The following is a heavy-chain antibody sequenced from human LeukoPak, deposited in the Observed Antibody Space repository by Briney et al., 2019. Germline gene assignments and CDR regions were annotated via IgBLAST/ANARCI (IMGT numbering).Heavy chain of an antibody. J-gene: IGHJ5*02. CDR3: ARGIVLMVYAS. Sequence: SETLSLTCTVSGGSISSYYWSWIRQPPGKGLEWIGYIYYSGSTNYNPSLMSRVTISVDTSKNQFSLKLSSVTAADTAVYYCARGIVLMVYASWGQGTLVTVSS. V-gene: IGHV4-59*01. CDR2: IYYSGST. D-gene: IGHD2-8*01. CDR1: GGSISSYY.